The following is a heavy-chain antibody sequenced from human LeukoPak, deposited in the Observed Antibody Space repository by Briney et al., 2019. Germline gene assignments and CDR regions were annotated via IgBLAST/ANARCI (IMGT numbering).Heavy chain of an antibody. Sequence: GGSLRLSCAASGFTFSSYSMNWVRQAPGKGLEWVSYISSSSSTIYYADSVKGRFTISRDNAKNSLYLQMNSLRAEDTAVYYCARGAPGYYYYYMDVWGKGTTVTVSS. CDR2: ISSSSSTI. CDR3: ARGAPGYYYYYMDV. D-gene: IGHD3-10*01. V-gene: IGHV3-48*01. CDR1: GFTFSSYS. J-gene: IGHJ6*03.